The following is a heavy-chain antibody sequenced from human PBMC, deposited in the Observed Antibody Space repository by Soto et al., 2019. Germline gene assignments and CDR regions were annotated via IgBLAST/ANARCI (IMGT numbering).Heavy chain of an antibody. Sequence: QVQLVESGGGVVQPGRSLRLSCAASGFTFSSYGMHWVRQAPGKGLVWVAGISYDGSNKYYADSVKGRFTISRDNSKNTLYLQMNSLRAEDTAVYYCSKDRDGGNFLPEYWGQGTLVTVSS. CDR1: GFTFSSYG. CDR2: ISYDGSNK. CDR3: SKDRDGGNFLPEY. D-gene: IGHD1-26*01. V-gene: IGHV3-30*18. J-gene: IGHJ4*02.